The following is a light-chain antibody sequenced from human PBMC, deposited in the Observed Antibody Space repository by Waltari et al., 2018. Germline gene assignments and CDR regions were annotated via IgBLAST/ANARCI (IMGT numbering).Light chain of an antibody. CDR2: EVT. Sequence: QSALTQPPSASGSPGQSVTISCTGTSSDVGGYNYVSWYQQYPGRAPKLMIYEVTKRPSGVPDRFSGSKSGNTASLTVSGLRADDEADYYCSSYAGSNNYWVFGGGTTLTVL. CDR3: SSYAGSNNYWV. CDR1: SSDVGGYNY. V-gene: IGLV2-8*01. J-gene: IGLJ3*02.